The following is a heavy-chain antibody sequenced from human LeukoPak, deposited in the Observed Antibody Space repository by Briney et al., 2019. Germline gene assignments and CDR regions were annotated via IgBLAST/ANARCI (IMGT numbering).Heavy chain of an antibody. D-gene: IGHD6-6*01. CDR3: ARSSSSGPFDY. J-gene: IGHJ4*02. V-gene: IGHV1-69*02. CDR1: GGTFSSYT. CDR2: IIPILGIA. Sequence: SVKVSCKASGGTFSSYTISWVRQAPGQGLEWMGRIIPILGIANYAQKFQGRVTITADKSTSTAYMELGSLRFEDTAVYYCARSSSSGPFDYWGQGTLVTVSS.